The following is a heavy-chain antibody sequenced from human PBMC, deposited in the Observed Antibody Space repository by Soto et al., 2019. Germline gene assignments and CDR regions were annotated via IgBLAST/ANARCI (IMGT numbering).Heavy chain of an antibody. D-gene: IGHD2-15*01. CDR1: GFTFSSYG. Sequence: QVQLVESGGGVVQPGRSLRLSCAASGFTFSSYGMHWVRQAPGKGLEWVAVIWYDGSNKYYADPVKGRFTISRDNSKNTLYLQMNSLRAEDTAVYYCARDRIPVVVAAKVRYYYYYMDVWGKGTTVTVSS. CDR2: IWYDGSNK. CDR3: ARDRIPVVVAAKVRYYYYYMDV. J-gene: IGHJ6*03. V-gene: IGHV3-33*01.